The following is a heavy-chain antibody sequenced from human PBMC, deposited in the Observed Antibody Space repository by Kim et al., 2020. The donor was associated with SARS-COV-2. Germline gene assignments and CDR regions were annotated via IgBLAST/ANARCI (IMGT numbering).Heavy chain of an antibody. CDR2: ISSRGMTK. J-gene: IGHJ4*02. V-gene: IGHV3-48*03. D-gene: IGHD2-15*01. Sequence: GGSLRLSCAASGFTFSSYEMNWVRQAPGKGLEWVSYISSRGMTKYYADSVKGRFTISRDNAKNSVYVQMNSLRAEDTAVYYCARTGSGRGNYFDYWGQGILVTVSS. CDR1: GFTFSSYE. CDR3: ARTGSGRGNYFDY.